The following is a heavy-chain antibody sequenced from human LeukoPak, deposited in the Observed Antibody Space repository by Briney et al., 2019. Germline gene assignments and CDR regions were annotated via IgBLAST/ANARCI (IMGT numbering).Heavy chain of an antibody. CDR3: ASSTTVTTSGLPHYYYGMDV. CDR2: IYPGDSDT. V-gene: IGHV5-51*01. J-gene: IGHJ6*02. D-gene: IGHD4-17*01. Sequence: GESLKISCKGSGYSFTSYWIGWVRQMPGKGLEWMGIIYPGDSDTRYSPSFQGQVTISADKSISTAYLQWSSLKASVTAMYYCASSTTVTTSGLPHYYYGMDVWGQGTTVTVSS. CDR1: GYSFTSYW.